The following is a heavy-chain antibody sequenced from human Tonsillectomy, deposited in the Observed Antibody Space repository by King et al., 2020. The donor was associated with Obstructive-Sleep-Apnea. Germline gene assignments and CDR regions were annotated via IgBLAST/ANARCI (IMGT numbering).Heavy chain of an antibody. D-gene: IGHD3-10*01. CDR1: GGSISSGDYY. V-gene: IGHV4-31*03. Sequence: VQLQESGPGLVKPSQTLSLTCIVSGGSISSGDYYWSCIRQHPGKGLEWLGDIYYSGSTYYNPSLKIRVTISVDTAKNQFSLKLSSVTAADTAVYYCARTAVTMIRGVIITEDYYYYYGMDVWGQGTTVTVSS. CDR2: IYYSGST. J-gene: IGHJ6*02. CDR3: ARTAVTMIRGVIITEDYYYYYGMDV.